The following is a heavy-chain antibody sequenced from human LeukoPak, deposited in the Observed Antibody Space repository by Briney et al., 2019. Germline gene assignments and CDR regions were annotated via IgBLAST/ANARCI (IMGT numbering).Heavy chain of an antibody. J-gene: IGHJ4*02. V-gene: IGHV3-30-3*01. CDR1: GFTFSSYA. Sequence: GGSLRLSCAVSGFTFSSYAMHWVRQAPGKGLEWVAVTSYDGGNKYHADSVKGRFTISRDNSKNTLYLQMNSLRSEDTAVYYCARETEALDYWGQGTLVTVSS. CDR2: TSYDGGNK. CDR3: ARETEALDY.